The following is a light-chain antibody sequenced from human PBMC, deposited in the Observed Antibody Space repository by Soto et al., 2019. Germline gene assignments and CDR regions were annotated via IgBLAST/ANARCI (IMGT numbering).Light chain of an antibody. V-gene: IGKV3D-15*01. CDR3: QQHGQWPIT. J-gene: IGKJ5*01. CDR1: QSVNSN. Sequence: EIVMTQSPATLSVSPGERATLSCRASQSVNSNYLAWYQQKPGQAPRLLIYGISKRATDIPDRFSGSGSGTELTLTISSLQPEDFATYYCQQHGQWPITFGQGTRLEL. CDR2: GIS.